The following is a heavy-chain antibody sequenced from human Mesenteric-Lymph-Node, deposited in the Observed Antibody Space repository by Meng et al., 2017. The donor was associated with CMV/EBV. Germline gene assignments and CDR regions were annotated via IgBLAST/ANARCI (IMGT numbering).Heavy chain of an antibody. CDR1: GAPSTGHY. Sequence: LTCDVYGAPSTGHYWSWIRQPPRKGLEWIGEINHSGSTKYNPSLKSRVTISVDKTKNDFSLKLTSVTAADTGVYFCARSPGYWSLDSWGQGSLVTVSS. CDR3: ARSPGYWSLDS. CDR2: INHSGST. V-gene: IGHV4-34*01. D-gene: IGHD2-8*02. J-gene: IGHJ4*02.